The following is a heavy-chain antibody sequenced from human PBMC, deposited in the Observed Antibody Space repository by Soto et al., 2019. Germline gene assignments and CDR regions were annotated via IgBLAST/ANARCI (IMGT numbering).Heavy chain of an antibody. CDR2: IIPIFGTA. Sequence: SVKVSCNDSGGTFSSYAISWVRQAPGQGLEWMGGIIPIFGTANYAQKFQGRVTITADESTSTAYMALSSLRSEDTAVYYCARGPPDHITFFGVVLGWFDPWGQGTLVTVSS. D-gene: IGHD3-3*01. V-gene: IGHV1-69*13. CDR1: GGTFSSYA. J-gene: IGHJ5*02. CDR3: ARGPPDHITFFGVVLGWFDP.